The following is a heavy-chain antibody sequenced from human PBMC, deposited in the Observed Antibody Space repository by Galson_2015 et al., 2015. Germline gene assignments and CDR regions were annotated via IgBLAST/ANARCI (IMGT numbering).Heavy chain of an antibody. CDR3: ATSLSRDYGRLNDAFDI. J-gene: IGHJ3*02. CDR1: GGTFSSYA. V-gene: IGHV1-69*13. D-gene: IGHD4-17*01. Sequence: SVKVSCKASGGTFSSYAISWVRQAPGQGLEWMGGIIPIFGTANYAQKFQGRVTITADESTGTAYMELSSLRSEDTAVYYCATSLSRDYGRLNDAFDIWGQGTMVTVSS. CDR2: IIPIFGTA.